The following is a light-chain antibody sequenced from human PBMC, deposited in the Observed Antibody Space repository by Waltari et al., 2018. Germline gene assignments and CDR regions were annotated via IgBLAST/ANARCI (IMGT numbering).Light chain of an antibody. CDR1: QSVTSNY. CDR2: GAS. CDR3: QQYDNSPRYT. Sequence: ETVLTQSPGTLSLSPGERATISCRASQSVTSNYLAWYQQKPGQAPRLLIYGASSRATGIPDRFSGSGSGTEFTLTISRLEPEDFAVYYCQQYDNSPRYTFGQGTKLEIK. J-gene: IGKJ2*01. V-gene: IGKV3-20*01.